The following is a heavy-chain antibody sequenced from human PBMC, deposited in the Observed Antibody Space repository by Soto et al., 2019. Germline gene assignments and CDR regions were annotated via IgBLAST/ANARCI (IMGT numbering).Heavy chain of an antibody. CDR2: MNPNSGNT. Sequence: ASVKVSCKASGYTFTSYDINWVRQATGQGLEWMGWMNPNSGNTGCAQKFQGRVTMTRNTSISTAYMELSSLRSEDTAVYYCAMSSSSYYYYGMDVWGQGTTVTVSS. D-gene: IGHD6-6*01. CDR1: GYTFTSYD. J-gene: IGHJ6*02. CDR3: AMSSSSYYYYGMDV. V-gene: IGHV1-8*01.